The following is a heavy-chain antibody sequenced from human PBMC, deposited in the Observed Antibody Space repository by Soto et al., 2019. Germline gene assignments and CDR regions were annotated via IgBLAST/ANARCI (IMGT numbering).Heavy chain of an antibody. V-gene: IGHV4-31*03. CDR1: GGSISSGGYY. J-gene: IGHJ3*02. D-gene: IGHD3-22*01. CDR3: ARRVIYYYDSTMGIGSFDI. CDR2: IYYSGST. Sequence: QVQLQESGPGLVKPSQTLSLTYTVSGGSISSGGYYWSWIRQHPGKGLEWIGYIYYSGSTYYNPSLKSRGTISVDTSKNQFSLKLSSVTAADTAVYYCARRVIYYYDSTMGIGSFDIWGQGTMVTVSS.